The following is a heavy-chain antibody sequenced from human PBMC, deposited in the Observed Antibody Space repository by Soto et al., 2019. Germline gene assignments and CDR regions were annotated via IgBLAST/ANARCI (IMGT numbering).Heavy chain of an antibody. V-gene: IGHV1-69*08. CDR2: IIPILGIA. CDR1: GGTFSSYT. D-gene: IGHD3-22*01. J-gene: IGHJ4*02. CDR3: ARESDSSGYNHVLPDY. Sequence: QVQLVQSGAEVKKPGSSVKVSCKASGGTFSSYTISWVRQAPGQGLEWMGRIIPILGIANYAQKFQGRVMITADKSTSTAYMELSSLRSEDTAVYYCARESDSSGYNHVLPDYWGQRTLVTVSS.